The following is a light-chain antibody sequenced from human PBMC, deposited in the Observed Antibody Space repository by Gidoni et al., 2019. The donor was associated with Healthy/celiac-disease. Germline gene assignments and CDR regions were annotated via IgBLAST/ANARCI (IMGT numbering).Light chain of an antibody. CDR2: WAS. CDR3: QQYYSTIT. CDR1: QSVLYSSNNKNY. Sequence: VSLGERATINYKSSQSVLYSSNNKNYLAWYQQKPGQPPKLLIYWASTRESGVPDRFSGSGSGTDFTLTISSLQAEDVAVYYCQQYYSTITFGQGTRLEIK. V-gene: IGKV4-1*01. J-gene: IGKJ5*01.